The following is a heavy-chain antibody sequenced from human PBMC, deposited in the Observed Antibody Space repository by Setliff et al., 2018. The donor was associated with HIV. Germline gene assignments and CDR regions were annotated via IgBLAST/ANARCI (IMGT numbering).Heavy chain of an antibody. V-gene: IGHV3-74*01. CDR2: IDSDGSDT. J-gene: IGHJ4*02. Sequence: GGSLRLSCVASGLTFSNYWMHWVRQAPGKGLVWVSRIDSDGSDTDYADSVRGRFTISRDNAKNTLYLQMTSLRAEDTAVYYCLRGGSFGDIPNCWGQGTLVTVSS. CDR3: LRGGSFGDIPNC. CDR1: GLTFSNYW. D-gene: IGHD4-17*01.